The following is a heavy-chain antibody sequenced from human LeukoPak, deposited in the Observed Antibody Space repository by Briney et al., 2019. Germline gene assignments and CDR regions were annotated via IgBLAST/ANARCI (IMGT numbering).Heavy chain of an antibody. J-gene: IGHJ5*02. Sequence: GGSLRLSCAASGFTFRSYAIYWVRQAPGKGLEWVSAISGSGGSTYYADSVKGRFTISRDNSKNTLYLQMNSLRAEDTAVYYCAKDGVAADNWFDPWGQGTLVTVSS. CDR3: AKDGVAADNWFDP. V-gene: IGHV3-23*01. CDR1: GFTFRSYA. D-gene: IGHD6-13*01. CDR2: ISGSGGST.